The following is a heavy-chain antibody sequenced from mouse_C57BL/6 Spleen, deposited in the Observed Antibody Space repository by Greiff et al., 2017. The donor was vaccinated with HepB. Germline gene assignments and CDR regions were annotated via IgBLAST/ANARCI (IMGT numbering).Heavy chain of an antibody. CDR2: IDPENGDT. CDR3: TLYGNLPFRY. J-gene: IGHJ2*01. V-gene: IGHV14-4*01. D-gene: IGHD2-1*01. CDR1: GFNIKDDY. Sequence: EVQLQQSGAELVRPGASVKLSCTASGFNIKDDYMHWVKQRPEQGLEWIGWIDPENGDTEYASKFQGKATITADTSSNTAYLQLSSLTSEDTAVYYCTLYGNLPFRYWGQGTTLTVSS.